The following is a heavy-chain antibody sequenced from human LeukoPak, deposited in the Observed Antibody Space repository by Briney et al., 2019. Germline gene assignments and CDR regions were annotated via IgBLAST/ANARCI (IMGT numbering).Heavy chain of an antibody. CDR2: ISYDGSNK. CDR1: GFTFSSYA. CDR3: ANLDYGDYYDY. V-gene: IGHV3-30*01. D-gene: IGHD4-17*01. Sequence: QPGGSLRLSCAASGFTFSSYAMHWVRQAPGKGLEWVAVISYDGSNKYYADSVKGRFTISRDNSKNTLYLQMNSLRAEDTAVYYCANLDYGDYYDYWGQGTLVTVSS. J-gene: IGHJ4*02.